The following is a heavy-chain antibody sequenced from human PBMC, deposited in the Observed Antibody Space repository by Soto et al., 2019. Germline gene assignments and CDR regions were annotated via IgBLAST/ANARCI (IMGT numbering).Heavy chain of an antibody. V-gene: IGHV4-61*08. CDR1: GGSISSGGYY. Sequence: SETLSLTCTVSGGSISSGGYYWSWIRQHPGKGLEWIGYIYYSGSTNYNPSLKSRVTISVDTSKNQFSLKLSSVTAADTAVYYCARERSGSYPDWFDPWGQGTLVTVSS. CDR2: IYYSGST. D-gene: IGHD1-26*01. J-gene: IGHJ5*02. CDR3: ARERSGSYPDWFDP.